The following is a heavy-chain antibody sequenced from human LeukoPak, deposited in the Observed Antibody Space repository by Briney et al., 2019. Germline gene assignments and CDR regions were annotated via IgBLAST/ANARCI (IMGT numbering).Heavy chain of an antibody. CDR3: ARGVRDIVVVPAADDGNYYYYYMDV. V-gene: IGHV4-59*01. D-gene: IGHD2-2*01. J-gene: IGHJ6*03. Sequence: SETLSLTCTVSGGSISSYYWSWIRQPPGKGLEWIGYIYYSGSTNYNPSLKSRVTISVDTSKNQFSLKLSSVTAADTAVYYCARGVRDIVVVPAADDGNYYYYYMDVWGKGTTVTVSS. CDR2: IYYSGST. CDR1: GGSISSYY.